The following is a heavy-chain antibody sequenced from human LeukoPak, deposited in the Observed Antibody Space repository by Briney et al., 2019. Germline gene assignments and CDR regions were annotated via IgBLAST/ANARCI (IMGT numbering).Heavy chain of an antibody. CDR2: INHSGST. CDR3: ARESGMVRGVMSFDI. V-gene: IGHV4-34*01. Sequence: SETLSLTCAVYGGSFSGYYWSWIRQPPGKGLEWIGEINHSGSTNYNPSLKSRVTISVDTSKNQFSLKLSSVTAADTAVYYCARESGMVRGVMSFDIWGQGTMVTVSS. J-gene: IGHJ3*02. CDR1: GGSFSGYY. D-gene: IGHD3-10*01.